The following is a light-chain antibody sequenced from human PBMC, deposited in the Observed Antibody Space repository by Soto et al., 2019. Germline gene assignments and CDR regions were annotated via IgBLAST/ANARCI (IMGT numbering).Light chain of an antibody. Sequence: EIVMTQSPATLSVSPGERATLSCRASQSVSSNLAWYQQKPGQAPRLLIYDASTRATGIPARFGGSGSGTEFTLTISSLQSEDFAIYYCQQYNNWPPITFGQGTRLEIK. CDR2: DAS. J-gene: IGKJ5*01. CDR1: QSVSSN. V-gene: IGKV3-15*01. CDR3: QQYNNWPPIT.